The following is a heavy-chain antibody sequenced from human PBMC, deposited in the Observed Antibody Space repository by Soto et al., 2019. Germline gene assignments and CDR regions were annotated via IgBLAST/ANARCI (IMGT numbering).Heavy chain of an antibody. V-gene: IGHV4-61*01. CDR3: ARDDIVGAANWYFDL. D-gene: IGHD1-26*01. CDR2: IYYSGNT. Sequence: PSETLSLTCTVSGGSVNTGSWCWCVIRQPGGKGLEWIGYIYYSGNTNHNPSLQSRVTMSIARSRNQFSLRLSSVTAADTAVYYCARDDIVGAANWYFDLWGRGTLVTVSS. J-gene: IGHJ2*01. CDR1: GGSVNTGSWC.